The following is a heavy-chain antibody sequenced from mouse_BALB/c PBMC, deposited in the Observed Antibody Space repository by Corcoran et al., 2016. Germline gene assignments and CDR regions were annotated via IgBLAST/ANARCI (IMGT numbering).Heavy chain of an antibody. D-gene: IGHD1-1*01. Sequence: QIQLVQSGPELKKPGETVKISCKASGYTFTNYEMNWVKQAPGKGLKWMGWINTYTGEPTYADDFKGRFAFSLETSASTAYLQINNLKNEDMATYFCARWGSSYYYAMDYWGQGTSVTVSS. CDR2: INTYTGEP. CDR1: GYTFTNYE. J-gene: IGHJ4*01. CDR3: ARWGSSYYYAMDY. V-gene: IGHV9-1*02.